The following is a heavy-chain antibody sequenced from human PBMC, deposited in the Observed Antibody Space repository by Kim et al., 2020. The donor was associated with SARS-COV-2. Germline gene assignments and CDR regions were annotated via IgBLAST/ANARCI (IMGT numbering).Heavy chain of an antibody. J-gene: IGHJ4*02. D-gene: IGHD3-3*01. V-gene: IGHV3-64D*09. CDR1: GITLNNYA. Sequence: GGSLRLSCLGSGITLNNYAMHWVRQVPGKGLEYVSAISFNGAKTDYADSVKGRFTISRDNSKNTVSLQMSSLRLEDTALYFCVKDVWNAINYEGDYWGQGILVIVSS. CDR2: ISFNGAKT. CDR3: VKDVWNAINYEGDY.